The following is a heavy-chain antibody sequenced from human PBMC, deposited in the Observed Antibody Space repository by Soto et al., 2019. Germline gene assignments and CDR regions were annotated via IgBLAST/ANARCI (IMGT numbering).Heavy chain of an antibody. CDR3: ARHGSY. CDR2: IYFSGST. Sequence: QLQVQESSPGLVKPSETLSLTCTVSGVSITNTSYYWGWIRQPPGKGLEWIGTIYFSGSTFYNPSLKSRLTISVDTSKNQFSLRLSSVTAADTAVYYCARHGSYWGQGTLVAVSS. V-gene: IGHV4-39*01. CDR1: GVSITNTSYY. J-gene: IGHJ4*02.